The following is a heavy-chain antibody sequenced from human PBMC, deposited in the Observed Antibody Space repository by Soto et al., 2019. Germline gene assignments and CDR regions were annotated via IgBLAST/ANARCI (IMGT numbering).Heavy chain of an antibody. Sequence: SSETLSLTCTVSGGSISSSSYYWGWIRQPPGKGLEWIGSIYYSGSTYYNPSLKSRVTISVDTSKNQFSLKLSSVTAADTAVYYCASYWPKDIVVVPAAMPDPLGWNWFDPWGQGTLVTVSS. V-gene: IGHV4-39*01. J-gene: IGHJ5*02. CDR1: GGSISSSSYY. D-gene: IGHD2-2*01. CDR3: ASYWPKDIVVVPAAMPDPLGWNWFDP. CDR2: IYYSGST.